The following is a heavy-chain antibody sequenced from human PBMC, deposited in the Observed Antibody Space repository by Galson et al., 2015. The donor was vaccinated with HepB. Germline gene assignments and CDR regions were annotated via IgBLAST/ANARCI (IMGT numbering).Heavy chain of an antibody. J-gene: IGHJ3*02. D-gene: IGHD6-6*01. CDR1: GFTFSRYA. V-gene: IGHV3-23*01. Sequence: SLRLSCAASGFTFSRYAMNWVRQAPGKGLEWVSSISGSAGSTYYADSVKGRFTISRDNSKNTLYLQMNSLRAEDTAVYYCAKDCRYTTSSDAFDIWGQGTMVTVSS. CDR3: AKDCRYTTSSDAFDI. CDR2: ISGSAGST.